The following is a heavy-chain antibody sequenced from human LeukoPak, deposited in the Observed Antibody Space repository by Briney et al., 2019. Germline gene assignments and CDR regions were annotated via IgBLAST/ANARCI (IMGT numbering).Heavy chain of an antibody. CDR3: AVISVVITPDFDY. CDR1: GYTFTSYG. Sequence: SVKVSCKASGYTFTSYGISWVRQAPGQGLEWMGRIIPILGIANYAQKFQGRVTITADKSTSTAYMELSSLRSEDTAVYYCAVISVVITPDFDYWGQGALVTVSS. CDR2: IIPILGIA. D-gene: IGHD3-22*01. V-gene: IGHV1-69*04. J-gene: IGHJ4*02.